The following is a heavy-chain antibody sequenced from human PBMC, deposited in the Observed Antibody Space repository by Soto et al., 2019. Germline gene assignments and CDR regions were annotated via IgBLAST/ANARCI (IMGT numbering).Heavy chain of an antibody. J-gene: IGHJ6*02. D-gene: IGHD3-10*01. CDR3: AREVLVRGIKYHALDV. CDR1: GFTFSSYG. Sequence: QVQLVESGGGVVQPGRSLSLSCAASGFTFSSYGIHWVRQAPGKGLEWVAVIWSDGSNKYYADSVKGRFTISRDNTKNTLYLQMNSRRAEGTAVDYCAREVLVRGIKYHALDVWCQGTTVTVSS. CDR2: IWSDGSNK. V-gene: IGHV3-33*01.